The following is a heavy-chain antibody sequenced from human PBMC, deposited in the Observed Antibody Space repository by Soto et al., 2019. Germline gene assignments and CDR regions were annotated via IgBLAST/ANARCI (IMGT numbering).Heavy chain of an antibody. CDR2: IYYSGST. V-gene: IGHV4-39*01. J-gene: IGHJ5*02. D-gene: IGHD3-3*02. CDR1: GGSISSSSYY. Sequence: PSETLSLTCTVSGGSISSSSYYWGWILHPPGKGLEWIGSIYYSGSTYYNPSLKSRVTISVDTSKNQFSLKLSSVTAADTAVYYCASPKIAFYNWFDPWGQGTLVTVSS. CDR3: ASPKIAFYNWFDP.